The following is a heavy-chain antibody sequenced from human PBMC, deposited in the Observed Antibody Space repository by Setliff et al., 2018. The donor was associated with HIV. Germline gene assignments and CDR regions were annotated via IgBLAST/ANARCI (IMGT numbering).Heavy chain of an antibody. D-gene: IGHD2-21*01. CDR3: ARASRWGSIPFDY. CDR1: GLTFEYYA. Sequence: GSLRLSCAAPGLTFEYYAMTWVRQAPGKGLEWIGEITHSGSTNYNPSLETRVTISVDTSKNQFSLKLSSVTAADTAVYYCARASRWGSIPFDYWSQGTLVTVSS. J-gene: IGHJ4*02. V-gene: IGHV4-34*01. CDR2: ITHSGST.